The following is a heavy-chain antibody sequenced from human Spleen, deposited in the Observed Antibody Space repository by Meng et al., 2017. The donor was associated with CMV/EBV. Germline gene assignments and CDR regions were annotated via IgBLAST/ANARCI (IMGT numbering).Heavy chain of an antibody. CDR2: ISTSSTYI. CDR1: GFTFNGYN. CDR3: ARAFYDFWSGIGY. D-gene: IGHD3-3*01. J-gene: IGHJ4*02. V-gene: IGHV3-21*01. Sequence: GGSLRLSCAASGFTFNGYNMNWVRQAPGKGLEWVAFISTSSTYIFYADSVKGRFTVSRDNANRALYLQMESLRVEDTAVYYCARAFYDFWSGIGYWGQGVMVTVSS.